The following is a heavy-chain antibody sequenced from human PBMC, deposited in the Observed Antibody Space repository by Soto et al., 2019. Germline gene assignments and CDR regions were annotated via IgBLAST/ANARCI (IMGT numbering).Heavy chain of an antibody. V-gene: IGHV3-21*01. CDR1: GFTFSSYS. CDR2: ISSSSSYI. D-gene: IGHD2-8*01. J-gene: IGHJ5*02. CDR3: ARDSAPYCTNGVCYGGGWFDP. Sequence: EVQLVESGGGLVKPGGSLRLSCAASGFTFSSYSMNWVRQAPGKGLEWVSSISSSSSYIYYADSVKGRFTISRDNAKNSLYLQMNSLRAEDTAVYYCARDSAPYCTNGVCYGGGWFDPWGQGTLVTVSS.